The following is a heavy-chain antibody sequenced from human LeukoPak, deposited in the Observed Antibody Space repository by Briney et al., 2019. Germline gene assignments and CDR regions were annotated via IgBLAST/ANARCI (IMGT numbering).Heavy chain of an antibody. CDR2: ICYTGTT. D-gene: IGHD6-13*01. CDR3: ARSMAAAGPTHNWFDP. J-gene: IGHJ5*02. V-gene: IGHV4-39*01. Sequence: SETLSLTCTVSGGSISWSNNYWGWIRQPPGKGLEWIGSICYTGTTYYNPSLKSRVTVSVDTSKNQFSLKLTSVTAADTAVYYCARSMAAAGPTHNWFDPWGHGTLVTVSS. CDR1: GGSISWSNNY.